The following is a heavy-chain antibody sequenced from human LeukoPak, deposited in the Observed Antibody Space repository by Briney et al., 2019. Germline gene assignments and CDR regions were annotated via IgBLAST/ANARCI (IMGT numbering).Heavy chain of an antibody. CDR3: ARSYSTVSTSRCDPTGTWFDS. V-gene: IGHV1-18*01. CDR1: GYTFTSYG. D-gene: IGHD2-2*01. J-gene: IGHJ5*01. CDR2: ISAYNGNT. Sequence: ASVRVSCKASGYTFTSYGISWVRQAPGQGLEWMGWISAYNGNTNYAQKLQGRVTMTTDTSASTAYMELRSLRSDDTAVYYCARSYSTVSTSRCDPTGTWFDSWGQGTLVTVSS.